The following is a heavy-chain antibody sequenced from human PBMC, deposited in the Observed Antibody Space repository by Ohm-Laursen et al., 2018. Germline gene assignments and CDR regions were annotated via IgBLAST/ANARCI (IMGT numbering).Heavy chain of an antibody. J-gene: IGHJ5*02. CDR2: TYYSGST. CDR3: ARGGGYCSSTNCYFWFDP. CDR1: GGSISPYY. V-gene: IGHV4-59*01. Sequence: SETLSLTCTVSGGSISPYYWSWIRQPPGKGLVWIGDTYYSGSTYYNPSLMSRLTISIDTSKNQFSLKLSSVTAADSAVYFCARGGGYCSSTNCYFWFDPWGQGNLVTVSS. D-gene: IGHD2-2*01.